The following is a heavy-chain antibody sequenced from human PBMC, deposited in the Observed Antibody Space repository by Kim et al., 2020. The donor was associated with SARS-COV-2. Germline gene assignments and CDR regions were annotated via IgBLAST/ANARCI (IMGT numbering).Heavy chain of an antibody. CDR1: GDSVSSNSAA. D-gene: IGHD3-9*01. Sequence: SQTLSLTCAISGDSVSSNSAAWNWIRQSPSRGLEWLGRTYYRSKWYNDYAVSVKSRITINPDTSKKQFSLQLNSVTPEDTAVYYCARVLYGLRYFDWLAPRGAFDIRGQGTMVTVTS. J-gene: IGHJ3*02. CDR2: TYYRSKWYN. CDR3: ARVLYGLRYFDWLAPRGAFDI. V-gene: IGHV6-1*01.